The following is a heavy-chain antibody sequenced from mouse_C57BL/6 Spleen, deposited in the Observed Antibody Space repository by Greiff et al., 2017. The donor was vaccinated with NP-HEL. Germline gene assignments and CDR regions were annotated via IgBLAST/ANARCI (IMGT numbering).Heavy chain of an antibody. CDR3: ARPLSDWDKGY. V-gene: IGHV1-81*01. CDR2: IYPRSGNT. CDR1: GYTFTSYG. J-gene: IGHJ2*01. D-gene: IGHD4-1*01. Sequence: QVHVKQSGAELARPGASVKLSCKASGYTFTSYGISWVKQRTGQGLEWIGEIYPRSGNTYYNEKFKGKATLTADKSSSTAYMELRSLTSEDSAVYFCARPLSDWDKGYWGQGTTLTVSS.